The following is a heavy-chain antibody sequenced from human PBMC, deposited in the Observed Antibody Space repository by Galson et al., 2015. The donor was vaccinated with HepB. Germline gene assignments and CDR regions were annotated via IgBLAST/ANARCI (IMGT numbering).Heavy chain of an antibody. CDR2: ISYDGNNS. D-gene: IGHD3-3*01. J-gene: IGHJ5*02. V-gene: IGHV3-30-3*01. CDR3: ARDSRAYTFWSGFSWFDP. CDR1: GFTFSDYG. Sequence: SLRLSCAASGFTFSDYGLHWVRQAPGKGLEWVSFISYDGNNSSYIDSVKGRFTILRDNSKKTVYLQMNSLRTEDTAVYFCARDSRAYTFWSGFSWFDPWGQGTLVTVSS.